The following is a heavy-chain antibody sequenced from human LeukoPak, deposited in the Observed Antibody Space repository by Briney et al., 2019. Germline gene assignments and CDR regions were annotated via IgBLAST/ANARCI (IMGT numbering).Heavy chain of an antibody. J-gene: IGHJ4*02. CDR3: TSPLLDGTPLFGY. D-gene: IGHD1-1*01. CDR1: GFTFSDYY. V-gene: IGHV3-73*01. CDR2: IRSRPNSFAA. Sequence: GGSLRLSCAASGFTFSDYYMSWIRQASGKGLEWVGHIRSRPNSFAAAYAASVKGRFTISRDDSKNTAYLQMNSLKTEDTAVYYCTSPLLDGTPLFGYWGQGTLVTVSS.